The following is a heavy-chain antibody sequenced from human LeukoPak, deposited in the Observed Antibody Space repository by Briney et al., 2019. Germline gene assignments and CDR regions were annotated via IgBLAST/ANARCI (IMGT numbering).Heavy chain of an antibody. V-gene: IGHV1-18*04. Sequence: ASVKVSCKASGYTFTGYGISWVRQAPGQGPEWMGWMNAFNGNTNYAQNLQGRVTMTTSPSSSTAYMELRSLTSDDTATYYCARDSHVVVVSAGLRDAFDIWGQGTMVTVSS. D-gene: IGHD2-21*02. CDR3: ARDSHVVVVSAGLRDAFDI. CDR1: GYTFTGYG. CDR2: MNAFNGNT. J-gene: IGHJ3*02.